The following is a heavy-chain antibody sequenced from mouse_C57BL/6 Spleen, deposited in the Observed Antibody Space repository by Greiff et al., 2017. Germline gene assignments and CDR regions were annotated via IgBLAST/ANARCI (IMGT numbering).Heavy chain of an antibody. Sequence: EVKLMESGGGLVQPGGSLSLSCAASGFTFTDYYMSWVRQPPGKALEWLGFIRNKANGYTIEYSASVKGRFTISRDNSQSILYLQMNALRAEDSATYYCARSIYYYGSSGGAYYFDYWGQGTTLTVSS. CDR1: GFTFTDYY. D-gene: IGHD1-1*01. V-gene: IGHV7-3*01. J-gene: IGHJ2*01. CDR3: ARSIYYYGSSGGAYYFDY. CDR2: IRNKANGYTI.